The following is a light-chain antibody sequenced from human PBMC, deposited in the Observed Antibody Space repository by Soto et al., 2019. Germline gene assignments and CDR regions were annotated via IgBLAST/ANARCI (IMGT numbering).Light chain of an antibody. J-gene: IGLJ3*02. CDR3: SAWDDSLKGWV. Sequence: QSVLTQPPSASGTPGQRVTISCSGSSSDIGSNTVNWYQQLPGKAPKLLIYYDDLLPSGVSDRFSGSKSGTSASLAISGLQSEDETDYYCSAWDDSLKGWVFGGGTKLTVL. CDR2: YDD. CDR1: SSDIGSNT. V-gene: IGLV1-36*01.